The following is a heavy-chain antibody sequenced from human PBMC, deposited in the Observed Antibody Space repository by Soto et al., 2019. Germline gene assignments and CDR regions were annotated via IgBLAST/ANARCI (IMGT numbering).Heavy chain of an antibody. V-gene: IGHV4-38-2*01. CDR2: IYHSGST. Sequence: PSETLSLTCAVSGYSISSGYYWGWIRQPPGKGLEWIGSIYHSGSTYYNPSLKSRVTMSIDTSKNQFSLNLDSVTAADTAVYFCARDFAYFDSWGQGTLVTVSS. CDR3: ARDFAYFDS. J-gene: IGHJ4*02. CDR1: GYSISSGYY. D-gene: IGHD3-3*01.